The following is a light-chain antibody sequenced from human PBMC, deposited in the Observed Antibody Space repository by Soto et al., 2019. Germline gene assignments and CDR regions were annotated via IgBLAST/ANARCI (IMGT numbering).Light chain of an antibody. V-gene: IGLV2-14*03. CDR2: HVT. CDR1: SVDVGDYSS. CDR3: SSYSHSPPSYV. J-gene: IGLJ1*01. Sequence: QSALTQPASVSGSPGQSITISCTGRSVDVGDYSSDSWYQQHPGKAPKVMIYHVTIRASGVSNRFSGSKSGNTASLTISGRQAEDEADYYCSSYSHSPPSYVFGTGTKLTVL.